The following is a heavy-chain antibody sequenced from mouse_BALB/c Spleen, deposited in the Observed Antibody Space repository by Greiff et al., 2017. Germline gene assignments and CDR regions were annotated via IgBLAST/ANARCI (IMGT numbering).Heavy chain of an antibody. CDR3: ARTGYYYGSSYDWYFDV. D-gene: IGHD1-1*01. CDR2: ISSGGST. CDR1: GFTFSSYA. V-gene: IGHV5-6-5*01. J-gene: IGHJ1*01. Sequence: DVHLVESGGGLVKPGGSLKLSCAASGFTFSSYAMSWVRQTPEKRLEWVASISSGGSTYYPDSVKGRFTISRDNARNILYLQMSSLRSEDTAMYYCARTGYYYGSSYDWYFDVWGAGTTVTVSS.